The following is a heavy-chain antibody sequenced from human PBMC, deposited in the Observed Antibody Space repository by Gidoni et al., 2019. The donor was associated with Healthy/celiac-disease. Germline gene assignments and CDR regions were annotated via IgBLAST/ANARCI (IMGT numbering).Heavy chain of an antibody. CDR3: ARARGYSGFVLVY. J-gene: IGHJ4*02. Sequence: QVQLQQWGAGLLKPSETLSLTCAVYGGSFSGYYWSWIRQHPGKGMEWIGEINHSGSTNYTPPPKSRFTISVDTSMTQFSLKLGSVTAADTAVYYCARARGYSGFVLVYWGQGTLVTISS. CDR1: GGSFSGYY. CDR2: INHSGST. V-gene: IGHV4-34*01. D-gene: IGHD5-12*01.